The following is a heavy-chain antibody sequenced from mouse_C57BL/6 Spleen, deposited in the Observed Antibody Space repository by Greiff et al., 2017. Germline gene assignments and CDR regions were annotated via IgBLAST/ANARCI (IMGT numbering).Heavy chain of an antibody. CDR2: IDPEDGDT. J-gene: IGHJ2*01. V-gene: IGHV14-1*01. CDR1: GFNFTDYY. Sequence: EVQLQQSGAELVRPGASVKLSCTASGFNFTDYYMHWVKQRPEQGLEWIGRIDPEDGDTEYAPKFQGKATMTADPSSNTAYLQLSSLTAEDTAVYYCTTFTTGYYFDYWGQGTTLTVSS. CDR3: TTFTTGYYFDY. D-gene: IGHD2-12*01.